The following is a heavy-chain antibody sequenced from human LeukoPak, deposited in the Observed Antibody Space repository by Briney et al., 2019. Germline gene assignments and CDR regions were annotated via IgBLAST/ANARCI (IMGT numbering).Heavy chain of an antibody. V-gene: IGHV1-8*01. CDR3: ARGTATYYFDY. D-gene: IGHD2-21*02. CDR2: MSPNSGNT. CDR1: GYTFTSYD. Sequence: ASVKVSCKASGYTFTSYDINWVRQATGQGLEWMGWMSPNSGNTGYAQKFQGRITMTRDTSTSTVYMELSSLRSEDTAVYYCARGTATYYFDYWGQGTLVTVSS. J-gene: IGHJ4*02.